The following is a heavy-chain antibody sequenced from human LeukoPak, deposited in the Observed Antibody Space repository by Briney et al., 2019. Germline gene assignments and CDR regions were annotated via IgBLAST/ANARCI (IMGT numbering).Heavy chain of an antibody. V-gene: IGHV1-2*02. J-gene: IGHJ4*02. CDR2: INPNSGGT. CDR3: ARDHMITFGGVIAGLVYFDY. CDR1: GYTFTGYY. D-gene: IGHD3-16*02. Sequence: ASVKVSCKAPGYTFTGYYMHWVRQAPGQGLEWMGWINPNSGGTNYAQKFQGRVTMTRDTSISTAYMELSRLRSDDTAVYYCARDHMITFGGVIAGLVYFDYWGQGTLVTVSS.